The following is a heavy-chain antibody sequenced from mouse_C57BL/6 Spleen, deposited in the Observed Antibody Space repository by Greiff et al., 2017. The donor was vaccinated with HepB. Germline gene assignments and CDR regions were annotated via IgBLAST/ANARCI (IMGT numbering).Heavy chain of an antibody. Sequence: VQLKESGAELVKPGASVKLSCTASGFNIKDYYMHWVKQRTEQGLEWIGRIDPEDGETKYAPKFQGKATITADTSSNTAYLQLSSLTSDDTAVYYCAPDYYGSSYFDYWGQGTTLTVSS. CDR3: APDYYGSSYFDY. CDR2: IDPEDGET. CDR1: GFNIKDYY. V-gene: IGHV14-2*01. J-gene: IGHJ2*01. D-gene: IGHD1-1*01.